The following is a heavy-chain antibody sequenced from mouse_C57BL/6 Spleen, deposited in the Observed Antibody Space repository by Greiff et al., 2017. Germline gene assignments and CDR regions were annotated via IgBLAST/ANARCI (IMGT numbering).Heavy chain of an antibody. J-gene: IGHJ1*03. CDR1: GYSITSGYY. D-gene: IGHD2-5*01. V-gene: IGHV3-6*01. CDR2: ISYDGSN. CDR3: ARKNSNYNFDV. Sequence: EVKLMESGPGLVKPSQSLSLTCSVTGYSITSGYYWNWIRQFPGNKLEWMGYISYDGSNNYNPSLKNRISITRDTSKNQFFLKLNSVTTEDTATYYCARKNSNYNFDVWGTGTTVTVSS.